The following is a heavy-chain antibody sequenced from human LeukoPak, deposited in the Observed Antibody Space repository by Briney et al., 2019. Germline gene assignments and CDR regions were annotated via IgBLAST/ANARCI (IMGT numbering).Heavy chain of an antibody. CDR3: AKEGVTVTTERYFDY. CDR1: GFTFDDYA. CDR2: ISWDGGST. V-gene: IGHV3-43*02. Sequence: PGGSLRLSCAASGFTFDDYAMHWVRQAPGKGLEWVSLISWDGGSTYYADSVKGRFTISRDNSKNSLYLQMNSLRTEDTALYYCAKEGVTVTTERYFDYWGQGTLVTVSS. D-gene: IGHD4-11*01. J-gene: IGHJ4*02.